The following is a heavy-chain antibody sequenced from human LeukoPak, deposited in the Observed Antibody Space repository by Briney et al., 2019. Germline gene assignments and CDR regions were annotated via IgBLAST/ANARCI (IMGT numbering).Heavy chain of an antibody. CDR3: AKGFDYGDYFPLDY. Sequence: ASVKVSCKASGYTFTGYGISWVRQAPGQGLEWMGWINPNSGGTNYAQKFQGRVTMTRDTSISTAYMELSRLRSDDTAVYYCAKGFDYGDYFPLDYWGQGTLVTVSS. V-gene: IGHV1-2*02. J-gene: IGHJ4*02. CDR1: GYTFTGYG. D-gene: IGHD4-17*01. CDR2: INPNSGGT.